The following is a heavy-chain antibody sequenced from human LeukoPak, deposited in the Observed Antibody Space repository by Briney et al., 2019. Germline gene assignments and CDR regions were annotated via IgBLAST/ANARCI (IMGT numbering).Heavy chain of an antibody. CDR1: GGSISSCY. Sequence: PSETLSLTCTVSGGSISSCYWSWIRQPPGKGLEWIGYIYYSGSTNYNPSLKSRVTISVDTSKNQFSLKLSSVTAADTAVYYCARQIAAAGTHWFDPWGQGTLVTVSS. V-gene: IGHV4-59*01. D-gene: IGHD6-13*01. CDR2: IYYSGST. CDR3: ARQIAAAGTHWFDP. J-gene: IGHJ5*02.